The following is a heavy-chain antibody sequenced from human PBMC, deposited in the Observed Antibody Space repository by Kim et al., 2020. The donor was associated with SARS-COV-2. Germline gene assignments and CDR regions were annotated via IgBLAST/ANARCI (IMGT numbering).Heavy chain of an antibody. CDR1: EFTFRDYY. Sequence: GGSLRLSCVASEFTFRDYYMTWIRQPPGKGLEWISYISDSSGYIKDADSVKGRFTISRDNAENSLYLQMDSLRADDTAIYYCARGLGVNYFDNWSQATLV. V-gene: IGHV3-11*05. D-gene: IGHD1-26*01. J-gene: IGHJ4*02. CDR3: ARGLGVNYFDN. CDR2: ISDSSGYI.